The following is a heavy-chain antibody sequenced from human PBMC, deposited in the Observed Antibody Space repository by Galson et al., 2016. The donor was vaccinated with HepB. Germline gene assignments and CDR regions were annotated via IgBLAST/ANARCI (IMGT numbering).Heavy chain of an antibody. J-gene: IGHJ6*02. CDR2: IYSGGNT. CDR3: ARGGRDTAMDYYYYGMDV. Sequence: SLRLSCAASGFTFSNYGMHWVRQAPGKGLEWVSVIYSGGNTYYADSVKGRFTISRDNSKNTLYLQMNSLRAEDTAVYYCARGGRDTAMDYYYYGMDVWGQGTTVTVS. D-gene: IGHD5-18*01. CDR1: GFTFSNYG. V-gene: IGHV3-66*01.